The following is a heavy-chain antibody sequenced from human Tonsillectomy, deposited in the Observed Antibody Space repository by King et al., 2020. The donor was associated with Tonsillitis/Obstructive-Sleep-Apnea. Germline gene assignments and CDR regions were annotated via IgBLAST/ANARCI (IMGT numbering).Heavy chain of an antibody. D-gene: IGHD2-2*01. CDR1: GFTFALYG. J-gene: IGHJ4*02. CDR3: AKEFVVPAGTMVDRAY. Sequence: VQLVESGGGVVRPGRSLRLSCAASGFTFALYGMHWGRQAPGQGLEWVAVISYDGSNKNYAESVKGRFTISRDNSKKTLDLQMNSLRAEDTAVDYCAKEFVVPAGTMVDRAYWGQGTLVTVSS. V-gene: IGHV3-30*18. CDR2: ISYDGSNK.